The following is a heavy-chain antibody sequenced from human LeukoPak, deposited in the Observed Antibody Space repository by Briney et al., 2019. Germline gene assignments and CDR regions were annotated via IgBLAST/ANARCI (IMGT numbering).Heavy chain of an antibody. J-gene: IGHJ4*02. CDR3: ARAAWGWYFDH. CDR1: GGTISSYY. Sequence: SVTLSLTCTVSGGTISSYYWSWIRQPPGTGLEGIGNIYYSGSTNYNPSLKSRVTTSVETSKKQFSLNLTAVTAADAAVYYCARAAWGWYFDHWGQGTLVTVSS. D-gene: IGHD7-27*01. CDR2: IYYSGST. V-gene: IGHV4-59*01.